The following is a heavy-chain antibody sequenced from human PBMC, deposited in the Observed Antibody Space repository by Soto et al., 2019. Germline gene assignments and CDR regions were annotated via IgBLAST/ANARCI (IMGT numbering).Heavy chain of an antibody. V-gene: IGHV5-51*01. D-gene: IGHD6-19*01. J-gene: IGHJ6*02. CDR2: IYPGDSDT. CDR3: ARLDLRGIAVAAPQFGMDV. CDR1: GYSFTSYW. Sequence: GESLKISCKGSGYSFTSYWIGWVRQMPGKGLEWMGIIYPGDSDTRYSPSFQGQVTISADKSISTAYLQWSSLKASDTAMYYCARLDLRGIAVAAPQFGMDVWGQGTTVTVSS.